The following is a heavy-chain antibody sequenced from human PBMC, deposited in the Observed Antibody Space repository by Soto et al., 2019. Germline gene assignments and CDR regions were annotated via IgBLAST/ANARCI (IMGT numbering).Heavy chain of an antibody. D-gene: IGHD3-22*01. CDR1: GSTFSSYA. J-gene: IGHJ6*02. CDR2: ISGSGGST. Sequence: EVQLLESGGGLVQPGGSLRLSCAASGSTFSSYAMSWVRQAPGKGLEWVSAISGSGGSTYYADSVKGRFTISRDNSKNTLYLQMNSLRAEDTAVYYCAKDRESSGYYYYYGMDVWGQGTTVTVSS. CDR3: AKDRESSGYYYYYGMDV. V-gene: IGHV3-23*01.